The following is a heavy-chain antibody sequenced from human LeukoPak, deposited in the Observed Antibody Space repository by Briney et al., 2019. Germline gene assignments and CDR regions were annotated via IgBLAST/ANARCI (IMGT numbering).Heavy chain of an antibody. CDR1: GGSISSGSYY. CDR2: IYTSGST. Sequence: KASETLSLTCTVSGGSISSGSYYWSWIRQPAGKGLEWIGRIYTSGSTNYNPSLKSRVTISVDTSKNQFSLKLSSVTAADTAVYYYARVGNPYSSSWYPSSYFDYWGQGTLFTVSS. V-gene: IGHV4-61*02. D-gene: IGHD6-13*01. J-gene: IGHJ4*02. CDR3: ARVGNPYSSSWYPSSYFDY.